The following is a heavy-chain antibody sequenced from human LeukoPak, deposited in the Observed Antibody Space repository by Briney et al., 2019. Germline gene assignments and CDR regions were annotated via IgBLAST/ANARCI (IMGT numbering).Heavy chain of an antibody. Sequence: PSETLSLICTVPGGSISGYYWSWIRQPAGKGLEWIGRIYTSGSTNYNSSLKTRLTMSVDTSKNQFSLKLSSVTAADTAVYYCVRDNNGSGREYDYWGQGTLVTVSS. J-gene: IGHJ4*02. D-gene: IGHD3-10*01. CDR3: VRDNNGSGREYDY. CDR1: GGSISGYY. V-gene: IGHV4-4*07. CDR2: IYTSGST.